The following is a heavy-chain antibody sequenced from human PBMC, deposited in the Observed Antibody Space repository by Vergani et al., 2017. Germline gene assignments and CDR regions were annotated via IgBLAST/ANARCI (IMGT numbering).Heavy chain of an antibody. CDR2: MNPNSGNT. Sequence: QVQLVQSGAEVKKPGASVKVSCKASGYTFTSYDINWVRQATGQGLEWMGWMNPNSGNTGYAQKFQGRVTMTRNTSISTAYMELSSLRSEDTAVYYCARDLCSSTSCYVLYYYGMDVWGQGTTVTVSS. CDR3: ARDLCSSTSCYVLYYYGMDV. D-gene: IGHD2-2*01. J-gene: IGHJ6*02. CDR1: GYTFTSYD. V-gene: IGHV1-8*01.